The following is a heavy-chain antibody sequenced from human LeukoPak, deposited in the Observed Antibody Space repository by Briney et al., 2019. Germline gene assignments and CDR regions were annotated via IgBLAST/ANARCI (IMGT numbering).Heavy chain of an antibody. Sequence: PGGSLRLSCAVSGFTVSAHYMSWVRQAPGKGLECVSFLYTGGDTYYADSVKGRFTISRDNSKNTLYLQMDSLRAEDTAVYYCAKTRPLDSSSWSHGDYWGQGTLVTVPS. V-gene: IGHV3-53*01. D-gene: IGHD6-13*01. CDR2: LYTGGDT. CDR3: AKTRPLDSSSWSHGDY. J-gene: IGHJ4*02. CDR1: GFTVSAHY.